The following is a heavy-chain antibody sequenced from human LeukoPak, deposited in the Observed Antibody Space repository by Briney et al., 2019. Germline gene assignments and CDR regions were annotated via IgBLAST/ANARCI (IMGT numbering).Heavy chain of an antibody. V-gene: IGHV3-74*01. CDR2: SYSDGKIT. CDR1: GFTLRRYW. J-gene: IGHJ4*02. D-gene: IGHD3-3*01. CDR3: ARDHHDFWSGYPNY. Sequence: PGWSQRLCCAASGFTLRRYWMHWFRQAPGTGLVWVALSYSDGKITYYADSVRGRFTSSRDNTKNTLYLQMSSLRAEDTGVYYCARDHHDFWSGYPNYWGQGTLVIVSS.